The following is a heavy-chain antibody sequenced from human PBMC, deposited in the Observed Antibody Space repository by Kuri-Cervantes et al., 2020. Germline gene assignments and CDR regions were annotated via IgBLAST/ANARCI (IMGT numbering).Heavy chain of an antibody. J-gene: IGHJ3*02. V-gene: IGHV3-64*02. CDR3: AKVAPIVGAHKRGAFDI. Sequence: GESLKISCAASGFTFSSYAMHWVRQAPGKGLEYVSAISSNGGSTYYADSVKGRFTISRDNSKNTLYLQMGSLRAEDTAVYYCAKVAPIVGAHKRGAFDIWGQGTMVTVSS. CDR2: ISSNGGST. CDR1: GFTFSSYA. D-gene: IGHD1-26*01.